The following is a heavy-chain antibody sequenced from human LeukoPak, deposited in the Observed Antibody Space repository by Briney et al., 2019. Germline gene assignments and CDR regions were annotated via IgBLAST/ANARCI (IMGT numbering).Heavy chain of an antibody. CDR3: VKDRNSGYDSTFDY. V-gene: IGHV3-64D*09. CDR1: GFTFSSYA. D-gene: IGHD5-12*01. CDR2: ISSNGGST. J-gene: IGHJ4*02. Sequence: PGRSLRLSCAASGFTFSSYAMHWVRQAPGKGLEYVSAISSNGGSTYYADSVKGRFTISRDNSKNTLYLQMSSLRAEDTAVYYCVKDRNSGYDSTFDYWGQGTLVTVSS.